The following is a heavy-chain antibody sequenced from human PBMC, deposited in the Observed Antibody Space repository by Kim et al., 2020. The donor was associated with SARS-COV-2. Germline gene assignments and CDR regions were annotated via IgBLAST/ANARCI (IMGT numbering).Heavy chain of an antibody. J-gene: IGHJ4*02. CDR2: IRSSSSTI. V-gene: IGHV3-48*02. Sequence: GGSLRLSCAASGFTFSSYSMNWVRQAPGKGLEWVSYIRSSSSTIYYADSVKGRFTISRDNAKNSGYLQMNSLRDEDTAVYYCARGNNWSLDYWGQGTLVTVSS. CDR3: ARGNNWSLDY. CDR1: GFTFSSYS. D-gene: IGHD1-20*01.